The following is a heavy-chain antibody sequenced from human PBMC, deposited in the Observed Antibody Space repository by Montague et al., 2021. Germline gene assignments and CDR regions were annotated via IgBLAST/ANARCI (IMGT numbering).Heavy chain of an antibody. D-gene: IGHD3-10*01. CDR2: IKTDGSST. CDR1: GFTLSSYW. CDR3: ARSYDS. Sequence: SLRLSCAASGFTLSSYWMHWVRQAPGKGLVWVSTIKTDGSSTNYADSVKGRFTISRDSAKNTLYLQMNSLRVEDTAVYYCARSYDSWGQGALVTVSS. V-gene: IGHV3-74*01. J-gene: IGHJ4*02.